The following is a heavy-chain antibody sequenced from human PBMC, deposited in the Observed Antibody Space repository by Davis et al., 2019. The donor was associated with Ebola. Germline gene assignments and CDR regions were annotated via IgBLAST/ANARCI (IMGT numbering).Heavy chain of an antibody. J-gene: IGHJ4*02. D-gene: IGHD2-2*01. Sequence: PSETLSLTCAVSGGSISSGGYSWSWIRQPPGKGLEWIGYIYHSGSTYYNPSLKSRVTISVDTSKNQFSLKLSSVTAADTAVYYCKVYCSSTSCYRRYSGDYWGQGTLVTVSS. CDR3: KVYCSSTSCYRRYSGDY. V-gene: IGHV4-30-2*01. CDR1: GGSISSGGYS. CDR2: IYHSGST.